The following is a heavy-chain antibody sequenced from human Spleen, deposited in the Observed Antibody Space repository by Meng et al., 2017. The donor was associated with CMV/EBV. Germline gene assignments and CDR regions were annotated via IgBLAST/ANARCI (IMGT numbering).Heavy chain of an antibody. J-gene: IGHJ4*02. CDR2: ISGSGVVI. CDR1: GFTFRSYE. D-gene: IGHD2-2*01. V-gene: IGHV3-48*03. CDR3: ARAYQLLPDY. Sequence: GESLKISCAASGFTFRSYEMTWVRQAPGKGLEWVSYISGSGVVIYYADSVKGRFTVSRESAKNSLYLQMNSLRAEDTAVYYCARAYQLLPDYWDQGTLVTVSS.